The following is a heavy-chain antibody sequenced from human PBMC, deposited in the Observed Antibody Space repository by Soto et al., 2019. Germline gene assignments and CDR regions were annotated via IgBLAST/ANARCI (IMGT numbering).Heavy chain of an antibody. V-gene: IGHV3-23*01. J-gene: IGHJ4*02. Sequence: GSLRLSCAGSGFPFSSYAMSWVRHAPDKGLEWVSAIGFRGDSTYYADSVKGRFTISRDNSKNTLYLQVNSLRAEDTAVYYCARKFSSSSFYFDYWGQGTLVTVSS. CDR2: IGFRGDST. CDR1: GFPFSSYA. D-gene: IGHD6-6*01. CDR3: ARKFSSSSFYFDY.